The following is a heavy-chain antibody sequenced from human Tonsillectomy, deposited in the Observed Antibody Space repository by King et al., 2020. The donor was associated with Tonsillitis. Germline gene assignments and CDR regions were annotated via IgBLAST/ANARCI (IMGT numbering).Heavy chain of an antibody. CDR1: GFTFSDFP. CDR2: ISSIGAST. CDR3: VKSKTISATDAFDV. Sequence: VQLVESGGGLVQPGGSLRLSCSASGFTFSDFPLHWVRQAPGKGLEFISYISSIGASTFFAEPGRGRFTISRDNSNNTLFLQMTTLRPQDTAVYYCVKSKTISATDAFDVWGHGTMVSVSS. V-gene: IGHV3-64D*06. J-gene: IGHJ3*01. D-gene: IGHD3-9*01.